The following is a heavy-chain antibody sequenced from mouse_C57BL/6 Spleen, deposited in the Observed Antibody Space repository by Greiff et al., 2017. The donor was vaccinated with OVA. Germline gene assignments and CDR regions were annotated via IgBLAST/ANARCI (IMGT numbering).Heavy chain of an antibody. CDR2: IDPEDGET. CDR3: SGSGSSCYFDV. V-gene: IGHV14-2*01. D-gene: IGHD1-1*01. CDR1: GFNIKDYY. Sequence: DVKLQESGAELVKPGASVKLSCTASGFNIKDYYMHWVKQRTEKGLEWIGRIDPEDGETKYAQKFQGKATITADTSSNTAYLQLSSLTSEDTSVYYCSGSGSSCYFDVWGTGTTVTVSS. J-gene: IGHJ1*03.